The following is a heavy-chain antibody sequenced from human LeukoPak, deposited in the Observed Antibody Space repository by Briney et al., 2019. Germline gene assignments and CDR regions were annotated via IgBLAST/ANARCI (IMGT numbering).Heavy chain of an antibody. Sequence: ASVKVSCRSSGYTFTSYGISWVRQAPGQGLEWMGWISAYNGNTNYAQKLQGRVTMTTDTSTSTAYMELRSLRSEDTAVYYCARGQRYSYGWSVIDYWGQGTLVTVSS. CDR3: ARGQRYSYGWSVIDY. D-gene: IGHD5-18*01. CDR2: ISAYNGNT. CDR1: GYTFTSYG. V-gene: IGHV1-18*01. J-gene: IGHJ4*02.